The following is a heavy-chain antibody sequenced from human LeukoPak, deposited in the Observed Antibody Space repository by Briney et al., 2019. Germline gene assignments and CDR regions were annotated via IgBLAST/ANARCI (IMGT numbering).Heavy chain of an antibody. V-gene: IGHV3-53*01. D-gene: IGHD2-21*02. CDR2: IYSGGTT. CDR3: ARDSENCGGDCLDY. Sequence: GRSLRLSCAASGFTFDDYAMHWVRQAPGKGLEWVSVIYSGGTTYYADSVKGRFTISRDNSKNTLYLQMNSLRAEDTAVYYCARDSENCGGDCLDYWGQGTLVTVSS. CDR1: GFTFDDYA. J-gene: IGHJ4*02.